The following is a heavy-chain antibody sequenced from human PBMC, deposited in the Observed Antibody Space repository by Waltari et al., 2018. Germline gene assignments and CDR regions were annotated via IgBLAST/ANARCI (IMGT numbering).Heavy chain of an antibody. CDR3: VRNRYSYGYSKSDAFDI. D-gene: IGHD5-18*01. CDR1: GGSISSYY. CDR2: IYYSGST. J-gene: IGHJ3*02. Sequence: QVQLQESGPGLVKPSETLSLTCTVSGGSISSYYWSWIRQPPGQGLEWIGYIYYSGSTNYNPSLKSRVTISVDTSKNQFSLKLSSVTAADTAVYYCVRNRYSYGYSKSDAFDIWGQGTMVTVSS. V-gene: IGHV4-59*01.